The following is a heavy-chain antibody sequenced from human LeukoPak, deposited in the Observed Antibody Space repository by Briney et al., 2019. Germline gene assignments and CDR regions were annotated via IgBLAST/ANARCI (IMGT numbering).Heavy chain of an antibody. CDR3: ARHTKERGYGGYNDY. D-gene: IGHD5-12*01. J-gene: IGHJ4*02. Sequence: SETLSLTCTVSGGSISSYYWSWVRQPPGKELEWLGYIYSSGSTNYNPSLKSRVTISVDTSKNQFSLKRTSVTAADTAVYYCARHTKERGYGGYNDYWGQGALVTVSS. CDR2: IYSSGST. CDR1: GGSISSYY. V-gene: IGHV4-59*08.